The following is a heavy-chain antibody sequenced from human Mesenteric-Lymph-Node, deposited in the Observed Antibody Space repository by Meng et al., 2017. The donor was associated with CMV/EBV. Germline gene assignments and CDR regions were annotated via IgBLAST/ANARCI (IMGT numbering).Heavy chain of an antibody. CDR1: GGSFSGYY. Sequence: SETLSLTCAVYGGSFSGYYWSWIRQPPGKGLEWIGEINHSGSTNYNPSLKSRVTISLDTSKNQFSLKLSTVTAADTAVYYCARGYYDSSGSSNTFDIWGQGTMVTVSS. D-gene: IGHD3-22*01. CDR3: ARGYYDSSGSSNTFDI. J-gene: IGHJ3*02. V-gene: IGHV4-34*01. CDR2: INHSGST.